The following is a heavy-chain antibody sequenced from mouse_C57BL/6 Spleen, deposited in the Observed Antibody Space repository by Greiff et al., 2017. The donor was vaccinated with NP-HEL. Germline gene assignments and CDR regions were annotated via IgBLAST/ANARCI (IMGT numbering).Heavy chain of an antibody. Sequence: EVQLQQSGAELVKPGASVKLSCTASGFNFKDYYMHWVKQRTEQGLEWIGRIDPEDGETKYAPNFQGKATITADTSSNTAYLQLSSLTSEDTAVYYCAREGYGNPHWYFDVWGTGTTVTVSS. CDR2: IDPEDGET. V-gene: IGHV14-2*01. CDR3: AREGYGNPHWYFDV. CDR1: GFNFKDYY. J-gene: IGHJ1*03. D-gene: IGHD2-1*01.